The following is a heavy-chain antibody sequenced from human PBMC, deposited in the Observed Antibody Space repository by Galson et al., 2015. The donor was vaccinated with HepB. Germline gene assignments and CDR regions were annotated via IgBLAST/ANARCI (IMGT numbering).Heavy chain of an antibody. Sequence: SLRLSCAASGFTFSSYAMSWVRQAPGKGLEWDSAISGSGGSTYYADSVKGRFTISRDNSKNTLYLQMNSLRAEDTAVYYCAKDRSSGWYGESMDVWGQGTTVTVSS. CDR1: GFTFSSYA. D-gene: IGHD6-19*01. J-gene: IGHJ6*02. CDR3: AKDRSSGWYGESMDV. V-gene: IGHV3-23*01. CDR2: ISGSGGST.